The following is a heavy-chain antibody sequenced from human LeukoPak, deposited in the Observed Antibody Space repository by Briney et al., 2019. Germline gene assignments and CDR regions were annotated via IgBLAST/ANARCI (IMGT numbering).Heavy chain of an antibody. Sequence: GGPLRLSCAASGFTFSTFSMSWVRQAPGKGLEWVSAIIDGNGATYYGDFVKGRFTISRDNSQSTLYLQMNNLRAEDTAVYYCANHHPLRYLDLWGHGTLVTVSS. J-gene: IGHJ2*01. CDR3: ANHHPLRYLDL. CDR1: GFTFSTFS. CDR2: IIDGNGAT. V-gene: IGHV3-23*01.